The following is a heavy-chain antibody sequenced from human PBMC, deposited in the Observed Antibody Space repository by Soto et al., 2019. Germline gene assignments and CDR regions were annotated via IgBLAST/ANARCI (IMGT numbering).Heavy chain of an antibody. D-gene: IGHD1-1*01. V-gene: IGHV3-7*01. CDR1: GFTFSSYW. CDR2: IKQDGSEK. Sequence: GGSLRLSCAASGFTFSSYWMSWVRQAPGKGLEWVANIKQDGSEKYYVDSVKGRFTISRDSAKNSLYLQMNSLRAEDTAVYYCASTNWNDIENWFDPWGQGTLVTVSS. J-gene: IGHJ5*02. CDR3: ASTNWNDIENWFDP.